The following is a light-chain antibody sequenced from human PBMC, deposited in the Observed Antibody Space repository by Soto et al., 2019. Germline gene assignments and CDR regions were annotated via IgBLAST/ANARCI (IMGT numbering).Light chain of an antibody. V-gene: IGLV2-14*01. CDR2: EVS. Sequence: QAASVSGSPGQSITISCTGTNSDVGGYDYVSWYQQHPGKAPKLVIYEVSHRPSGISDRFSGSKSGNTASLTISGLQVEDEADYYCSSYATSSPYVFGPGTQLTVL. CDR1: NSDVGGYDY. J-gene: IGLJ7*01. CDR3: SSYATSSPYV.